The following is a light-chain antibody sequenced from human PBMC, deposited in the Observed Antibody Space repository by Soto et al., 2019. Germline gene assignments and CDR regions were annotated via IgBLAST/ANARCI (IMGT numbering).Light chain of an antibody. J-gene: IGKJ4*01. CDR2: GAS. V-gene: IGKV3-15*01. CDR3: QQYNNWSRVLT. CDR1: QSVSSN. Sequence: EIVMTQSPATLSVSPGERATLSCRASQSVSSNFAWYQQKPGQAPRLLIYGASTRATGIPARFSGSESGTEFTLTISSLQSEDFAVYYCQQYNNWSRVLTFGGGTKVEIK.